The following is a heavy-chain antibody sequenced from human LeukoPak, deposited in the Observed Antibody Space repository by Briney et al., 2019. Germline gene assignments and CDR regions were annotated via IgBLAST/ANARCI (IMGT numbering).Heavy chain of an antibody. D-gene: IGHD6-6*01. J-gene: IGHJ3*02. Sequence: ASVKVSCKASGYTFTSYGISWVRQAPGQGLEWMGWISAYNGNTNYAQKLQGRVTMTTDTSTSTAYMELRSLRSDDTAVYYCARGITSSIAARPRRADAFGIWGQGTMVTVSS. CDR3: ARGITSSIAARPRRADAFGI. CDR1: GYTFTSYG. CDR2: ISAYNGNT. V-gene: IGHV1-18*01.